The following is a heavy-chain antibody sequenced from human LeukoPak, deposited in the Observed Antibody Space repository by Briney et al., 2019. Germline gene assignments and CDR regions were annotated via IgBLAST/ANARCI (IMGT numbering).Heavy chain of an antibody. J-gene: IGHJ3*02. Sequence: GGSLRLSCAASGFTFKNFGMHWVRQAPGKGLEWVSSISSSSSYIYYADSVKGRFTTSRDNAKNSLYLQMNSLRAEDTAVYYCARVGNLDAFDIWGQGTMVTVSS. CDR1: GFTFKNFG. CDR3: ARVGNLDAFDI. D-gene: IGHD4-23*01. CDR2: ISSSSSYI. V-gene: IGHV3-21*01.